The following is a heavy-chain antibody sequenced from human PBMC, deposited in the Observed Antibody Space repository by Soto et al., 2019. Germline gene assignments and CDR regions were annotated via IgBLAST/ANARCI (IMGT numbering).Heavy chain of an antibody. Sequence: QVHLVESGGGLVKPGGSLRLSCAASGLPFSDYYMNWIRQAPGKGLERVSNISSRSIYTNYADSVKGRFTISRDNAKNSLYLQMNSLRPEDTAVYYCVRDISPNNFASGSYTYWGQGILVTVSS. V-gene: IGHV3-11*06. CDR3: VRDISPNNFASGSYTY. CDR1: GLPFSDYY. D-gene: IGHD3-10*01. J-gene: IGHJ4*02. CDR2: ISSRSIYT.